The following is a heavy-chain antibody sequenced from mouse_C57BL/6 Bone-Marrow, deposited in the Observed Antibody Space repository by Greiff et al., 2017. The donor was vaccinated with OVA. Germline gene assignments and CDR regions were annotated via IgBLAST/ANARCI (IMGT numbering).Heavy chain of an antibody. Sequence: EVKLMESGGGLVKPGGSLKLSCAASGFTFSSYAMSWVRQTPEKRLEWVATISDGGSYTYYPDNVQGRFTISRDNAKNNLYLQMSHLKSEDTAMYYCARGEEDFDYWGQGTTLTVSS. V-gene: IGHV5-4*03. CDR1: GFTFSSYA. CDR2: ISDGGSYT. J-gene: IGHJ2*01. CDR3: ARGEEDFDY.